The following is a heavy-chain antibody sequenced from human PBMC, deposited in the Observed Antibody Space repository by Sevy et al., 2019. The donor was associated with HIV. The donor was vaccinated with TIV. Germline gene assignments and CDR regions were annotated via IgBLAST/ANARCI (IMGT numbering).Heavy chain of an antibody. CDR3: ATLFYYGSGSYYTTGINWFDP. CDR1: GYSFTSYW. D-gene: IGHD3-10*01. CDR2: IYPGDSDT. V-gene: IGHV5-51*01. J-gene: IGHJ5*02. Sequence: GESLKISCKGSGYSFTSYWIGWVRQMPGKGLEWMGIIYPGDSDTRYSPSFQGQVTISADKSISTAYLQWSSLKASDTAMYYCATLFYYGSGSYYTTGINWFDPWGQGTLVTVSS.